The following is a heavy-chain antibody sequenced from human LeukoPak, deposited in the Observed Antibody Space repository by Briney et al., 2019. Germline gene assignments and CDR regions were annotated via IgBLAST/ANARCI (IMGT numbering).Heavy chain of an antibody. V-gene: IGHV1-69*13. CDR1: GGTFSSYA. D-gene: IGHD2-8*01. CDR2: IIPIFGTA. CDR3: AMLMVYASVKNAFDI. J-gene: IGHJ3*02. Sequence: ASVKVSCKASGGTFSSYAISWGRQAPGQGLEWMGGIIPIFGTANYAQKFQGRVTITADESTSTAYMELSSLRSEDTAVYYCAMLMVYASVKNAFDIWGQGTMVTVSS.